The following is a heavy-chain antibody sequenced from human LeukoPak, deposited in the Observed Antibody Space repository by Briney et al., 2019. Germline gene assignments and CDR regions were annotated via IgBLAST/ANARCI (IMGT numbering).Heavy chain of an antibody. CDR3: AGDGNYDSWSGAWFGP. V-gene: IGHV4-59*01. D-gene: IGHD3-3*01. J-gene: IGHJ5*02. CDR1: GYSIRNYY. CDR2: IYNSGST. Sequence: PSETLSLTCTVSGYSIRNYYWSWIRQSPGKGLEWIGYIYNSGSTKYNPSLKSRVTISADTSKNHFSLKLTSVTAADTAVYYCAGDGNYDSWSGAWFGPWGQGTLVIVSS.